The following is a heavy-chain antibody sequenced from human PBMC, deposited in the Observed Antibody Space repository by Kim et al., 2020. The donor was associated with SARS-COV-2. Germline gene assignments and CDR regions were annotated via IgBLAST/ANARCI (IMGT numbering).Heavy chain of an antibody. Sequence: YYADSVKGRFTSSRDNGKNTLYLQMNSLRSEDTALYYCVKDISPYYYYMDVWGKGTTVTVSS. CDR3: VKDISPYYYYMDV. V-gene: IGHV3-43*01. J-gene: IGHJ6*03.